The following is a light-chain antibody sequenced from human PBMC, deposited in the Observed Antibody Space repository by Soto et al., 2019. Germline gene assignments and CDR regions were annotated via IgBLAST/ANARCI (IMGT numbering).Light chain of an antibody. V-gene: IGLV2-23*02. CDR1: SSDVGSYNL. CDR2: EVS. CDR3: CSYAGSSTYV. Sequence: QSALTQPASVSGSPGQSFTISCTGSSSDVGSYNLVSWYQQHPGKAPKLMIYEVSKRPSGVSNRFSGSKSGNTASLTISGLQAEDDADYYCCSYAGSSTYVFGTGTKLTVL. J-gene: IGLJ1*01.